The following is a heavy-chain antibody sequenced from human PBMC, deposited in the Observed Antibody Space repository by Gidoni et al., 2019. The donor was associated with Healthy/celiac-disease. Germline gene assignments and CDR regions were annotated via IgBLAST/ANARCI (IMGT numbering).Heavy chain of an antibody. D-gene: IGHD2-2*01. CDR1: GFTFSSYE. CDR3: ARGVVCSSTSCYLYYYYGMDV. Sequence: EVQLVESGGGLVQPGGSLRLSGAASGFTFSSYELNWGLQAPGKGLDLVSYIVSGGSTRYYADSVKGRFTISRDNAKTSLYLQMNSLRAEDTAVYYCARGVVCSSTSCYLYYYYGMDVWGQGTTVTVSS. CDR2: IVSGGSTR. V-gene: IGHV3-48*03. J-gene: IGHJ6*02.